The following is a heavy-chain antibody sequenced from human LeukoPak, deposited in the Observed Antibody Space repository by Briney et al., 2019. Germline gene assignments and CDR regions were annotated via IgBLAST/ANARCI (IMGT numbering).Heavy chain of an antibody. J-gene: IGHJ4*02. D-gene: IGHD3-3*01. CDR1: GGTFSSYA. CDR2: IIPILGIA. V-gene: IGHV1-69*04. CDR3: ARDVSHLGVVI. Sequence: SVKVSCKASGGTFSSYAISWVRQAPGQGLEWMGRIIPILGIANYAQKFQGRVTITADKSTSTAYMELSSLRSEDTAVYYCARDVSHLGVVIWGQGTLVIVSS.